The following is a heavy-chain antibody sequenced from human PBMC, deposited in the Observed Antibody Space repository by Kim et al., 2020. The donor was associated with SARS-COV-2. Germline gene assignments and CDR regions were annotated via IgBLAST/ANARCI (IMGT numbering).Heavy chain of an antibody. CDR3: ARREQNYNYCLDV. V-gene: IGHV3-23*01. Sequence: YTVSVQGRFTISRDNSENTLYLQMNSLKAEDTALYYCARREQNYNYCLDVWGQGTTVTVSS. J-gene: IGHJ6*02. D-gene: IGHD1-1*01.